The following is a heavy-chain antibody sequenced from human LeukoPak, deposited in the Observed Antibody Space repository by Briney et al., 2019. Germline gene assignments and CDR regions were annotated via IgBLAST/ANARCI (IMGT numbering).Heavy chain of an antibody. CDR3: ARSVVAATETFDY. V-gene: IGHV3-23*01. D-gene: IGHD2-15*01. CDR1: GFTFNNYA. J-gene: IGHJ4*02. CDR2: ISGSGGST. Sequence: GGSLRLSCAASGFTFNNYAMSWVRQAPGKGLEWVSAISGSGGSTYYADSVKGRFTISRDNAKNSLYLQMNSLRAEDTAVYYCARSVVAATETFDYWGQGTLVTVSS.